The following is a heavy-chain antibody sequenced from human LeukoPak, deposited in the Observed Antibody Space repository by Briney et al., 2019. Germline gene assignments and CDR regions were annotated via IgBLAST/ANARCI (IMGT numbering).Heavy chain of an antibody. CDR1: GFTFSSYA. CDR3: AKDSLYYYGSGSYLNY. D-gene: IGHD3-10*01. V-gene: IGHV3-23*01. Sequence: GGSLRLSCAASGFTFSSYAMSWVRQAPGKGLEWVSAISGSGGSTYYADSVKGRFTISRDNSKNTLYLQMNSLRAEDTAVYYCAKDSLYYYGSGSYLNYWGQGTLVTVSS. J-gene: IGHJ4*02. CDR2: ISGSGGST.